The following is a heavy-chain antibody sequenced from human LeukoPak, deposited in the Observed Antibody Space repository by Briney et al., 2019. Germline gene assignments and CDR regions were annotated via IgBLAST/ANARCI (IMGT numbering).Heavy chain of an antibody. CDR1: GFTVSSNY. D-gene: IGHD3-22*01. CDR3: ARDQYYYDSSGYYYGDC. J-gene: IGHJ4*02. Sequence: GGSLRLSCAASGFTVSSNYMSWVRQAPGKGLEWVSVIYSGGSTYYADSVKGRFTISRDNSKNTLYLQMNSLRAEDTAVYYCARDQYYYDSSGYYYGDCWGQGTLVTVSS. V-gene: IGHV3-66*02. CDR2: IYSGGST.